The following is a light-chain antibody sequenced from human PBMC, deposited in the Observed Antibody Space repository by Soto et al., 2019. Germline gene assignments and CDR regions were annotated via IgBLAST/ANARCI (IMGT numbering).Light chain of an antibody. J-gene: IGLJ2*01. CDR2: RNN. V-gene: IGLV1-47*01. CDR3: AAWDDSLHVV. Sequence: QSVLTQPPSASGTPGQRVTISCSGSSSNIGSNYVYWYQQLLGTAPKLLIYRNNQRPSGVPDRFSGSKSGTSASLAISGLRSEDEADYYCAAWDDSLHVVFGGGTKLTVL. CDR1: SSNIGSNY.